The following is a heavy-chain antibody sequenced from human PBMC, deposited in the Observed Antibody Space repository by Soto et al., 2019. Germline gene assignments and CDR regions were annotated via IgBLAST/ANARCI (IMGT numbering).Heavy chain of an antibody. CDR1: GGSISSSNYY. CDR2: IYYSGIT. J-gene: IGHJ6*02. Sequence: KTSETLSLTCTVSGGSISSSNYYWGWIRQPPGKGLEWIGSIYYSGITYYNPSLKSRVTISVDTSKTQFSLKLNSLRAEDTALYYCAKGGLRYYYYGMDVWGQGTTVTVSS. CDR3: AKGGLRYYYYGMDV. V-gene: IGHV4-39*07.